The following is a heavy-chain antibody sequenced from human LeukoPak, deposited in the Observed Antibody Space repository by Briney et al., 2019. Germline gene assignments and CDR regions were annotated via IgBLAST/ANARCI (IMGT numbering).Heavy chain of an antibody. Sequence: PSETLSLTCAVYGGSFSGYYWSWIRQPPGKGLEWIGEINHSGSTNHNPSLKSRVTISVDTSKNQFSLKLSSVTAADTAVYYCARGRDIVVVRVWFDPWGQGTLVTVSS. D-gene: IGHD2-2*01. CDR3: ARGRDIVVVRVWFDP. J-gene: IGHJ5*02. CDR1: GGSFSGYY. V-gene: IGHV4-34*01. CDR2: INHSGST.